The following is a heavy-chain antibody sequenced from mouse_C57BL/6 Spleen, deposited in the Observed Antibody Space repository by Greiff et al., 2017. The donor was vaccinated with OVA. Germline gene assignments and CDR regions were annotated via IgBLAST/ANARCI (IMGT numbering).Heavy chain of an antibody. V-gene: IGHV1-53*01. D-gene: IGHD2-2*01. Sequence: QVQLQQPGTELVKPGASVKLSCKASGYTFTSYWMHWVKQRPGQGLEWIGNINPSNGGTNYNEKFKSKATLTVDKSSSTAYMQLSSLTSEDSAVYYCARGESGGGYDGASVAYWGQGTLVTVSA. J-gene: IGHJ3*01. CDR2: INPSNGGT. CDR3: ARGESGGGYDGASVAY. CDR1: GYTFTSYW.